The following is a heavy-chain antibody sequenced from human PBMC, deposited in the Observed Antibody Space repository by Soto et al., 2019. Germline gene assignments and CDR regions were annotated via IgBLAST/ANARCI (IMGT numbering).Heavy chain of an antibody. Sequence: GGSLRLSCAASGFTFSSYDMHWVRQATGKGLEWVSAIGTAGDTYYPGSVKGRFTISRENAKNSLYLQMNSLRARDTAVYYCARVGGAMSLDYWGQGTLVTVSS. CDR2: IGTAGDT. D-gene: IGHD2-2*01. J-gene: IGHJ4*02. V-gene: IGHV3-13*01. CDR1: GFTFSSYD. CDR3: ARVGGAMSLDY.